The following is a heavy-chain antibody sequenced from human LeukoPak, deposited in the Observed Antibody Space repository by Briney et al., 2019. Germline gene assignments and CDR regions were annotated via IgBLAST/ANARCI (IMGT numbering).Heavy chain of an antibody. CDR2: ISSSGSTI. CDR3: ARLDASGLDY. CDR1: GFSFSDAW. V-gene: IGHV3-11*04. Sequence: GGSLRLSCAASGFSFSDAWMSWIRQAPGKGLEWVSYISSSGSTIYYADSVKGRFTISRDNAKNSLYLQMNSLRADDTAVYYCARLDASGLDYWGQGTLVTVSS. J-gene: IGHJ4*02. D-gene: IGHD6-19*01.